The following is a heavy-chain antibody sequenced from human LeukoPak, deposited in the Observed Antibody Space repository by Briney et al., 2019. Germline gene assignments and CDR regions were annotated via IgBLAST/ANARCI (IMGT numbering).Heavy chain of an antibody. CDR3: ALGPPLDTAMVILFDY. Sequence: SVKVSRKASGGTFSSYAISWVRQAPEQGLEWMGGIIPIFGTANYAQKFQGRVTITADESTSTAYMELSSLRSEDTAVYYCALGPPLDTAMVILFDYWGQGTLVTVSS. CDR1: GGTFSSYA. V-gene: IGHV1-69*01. CDR2: IIPIFGTA. J-gene: IGHJ4*02. D-gene: IGHD5-18*01.